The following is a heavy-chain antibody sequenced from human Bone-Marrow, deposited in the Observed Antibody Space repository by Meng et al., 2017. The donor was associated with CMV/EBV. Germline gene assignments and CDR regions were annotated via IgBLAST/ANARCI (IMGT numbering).Heavy chain of an antibody. CDR3: ARVGYCSSTSCYTLSWTHTDYYYYGMDV. J-gene: IGHJ6*02. Sequence: SCTVSGGSISSGDYYWSWIRQPPGKGLEWIGYIYYSGSTYYNPSLKSRVTISVDTSKNQFSLKLSSVTAADTAVYYCARVGYCSSTSCYTLSWTHTDYYYYGMDVWGQGTTVTVSS. D-gene: IGHD2-2*02. CDR2: IYYSGST. V-gene: IGHV4-30-4*08. CDR1: GGSISSGDYY.